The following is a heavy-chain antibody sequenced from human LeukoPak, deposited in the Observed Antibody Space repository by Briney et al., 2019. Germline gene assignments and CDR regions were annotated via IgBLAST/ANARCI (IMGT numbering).Heavy chain of an antibody. CDR2: INPSGGST. D-gene: IGHD2-21*02. J-gene: IGHJ3*02. Sequence: ASVKVSCKASGYTFTSYYMHWVRQAPGQGLEWMGIINPSGGSTSYAQKFQGRVTMTRDTSTSTVYVELSSLRSEDTAVYYCARDLGGGDYVGVNAFDIWGQGTMVTVSS. CDR3: ARDLGGGDYVGVNAFDI. CDR1: GYTFTSYY. V-gene: IGHV1-46*01.